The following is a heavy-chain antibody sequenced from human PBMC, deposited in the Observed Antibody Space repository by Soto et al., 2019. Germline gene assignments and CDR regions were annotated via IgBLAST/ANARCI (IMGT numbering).Heavy chain of an antibody. CDR1: GGTFSSYA. CDR2: IIPIFGTA. CDR3: ASRLHQIYYYGMDV. D-gene: IGHD5-12*01. V-gene: IGHV1-69*13. Sequence: SVKVSCTASGGTFSSYAISWVRQAPGQGLEWMGGIIPIFGTANYAQKFQGRVTITADESTSTAYMELSSLRSEDTAVYYCASRLHQIYYYGMDVWGQGTTVTVSS. J-gene: IGHJ6*02.